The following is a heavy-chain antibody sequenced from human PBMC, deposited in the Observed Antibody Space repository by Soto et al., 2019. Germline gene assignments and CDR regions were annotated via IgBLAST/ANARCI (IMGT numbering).Heavy chain of an antibody. CDR2: IDPSDSYT. J-gene: IGHJ6*02. CDR3: ARPDFTDYYHYGMDV. Sequence: GESLKISCKGSGYSFTSYWISWVRQMPGKGLEWMGRIDPSDSYTNYSPSFQGHVTISADKSISTAHLQWSSLKASDTAMYYCARPDFTDYYHYGMDVWGQGTTVTVSS. CDR1: GYSFTSYW. D-gene: IGHD3-3*01. V-gene: IGHV5-10-1*01.